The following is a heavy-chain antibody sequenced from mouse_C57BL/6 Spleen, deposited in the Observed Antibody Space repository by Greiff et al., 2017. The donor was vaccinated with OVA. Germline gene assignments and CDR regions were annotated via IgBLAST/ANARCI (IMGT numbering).Heavy chain of an antibody. J-gene: IGHJ3*01. Sequence: VQLQQPGAELVKPGASVKLSCKASGYTFTSYWMQWVKQRPGQGLEWIGEIDPSDSYTNYNQKFKGKATLTVDTSSGTAYMQLSSLTSEDSAVYYCARSGDYDVSWFAYWGQGTLVTVSA. D-gene: IGHD2-4*01. CDR1: GYTFTSYW. CDR3: ARSGDYDVSWFAY. CDR2: IDPSDSYT. V-gene: IGHV1-50*01.